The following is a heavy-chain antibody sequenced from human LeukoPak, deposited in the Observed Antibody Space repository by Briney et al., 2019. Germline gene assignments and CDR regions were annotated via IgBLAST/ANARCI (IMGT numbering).Heavy chain of an antibody. Sequence: GGSLRLSCAPSGFTFSTYSMNWVRQAPGKGLEWVSSISTSSYIYYADSVKGRFTLSRDNAKNSLYLQMNSLRAEDTAVYYCARDAGNSSGWNDFDYWGQGTLVTVSS. CDR2: ISTSSYI. CDR1: GFTFSTYS. J-gene: IGHJ4*02. V-gene: IGHV3-21*01. D-gene: IGHD6-19*01. CDR3: ARDAGNSSGWNDFDY.